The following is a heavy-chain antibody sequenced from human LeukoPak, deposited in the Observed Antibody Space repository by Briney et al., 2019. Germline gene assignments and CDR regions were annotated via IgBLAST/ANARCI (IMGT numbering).Heavy chain of an antibody. Sequence: SQTLSLTCSVSGDSFTNYYWSWLRQTPGKGLEWIGYIYYFGSTNYNPSLISRVTISLDTSKKQFSLQLSSVTAADTGVYYCARDYYDSDGFQRTFDIWGQGTMVTVPS. CDR1: GDSFTNYY. CDR2: IYYFGST. CDR3: ARDYYDSDGFQRTFDI. D-gene: IGHD3-22*01. V-gene: IGHV4-59*01. J-gene: IGHJ3*02.